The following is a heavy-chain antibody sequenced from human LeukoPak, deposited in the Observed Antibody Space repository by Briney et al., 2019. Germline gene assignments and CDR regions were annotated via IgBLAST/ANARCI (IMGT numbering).Heavy chain of an antibody. CDR1: GDSISSGGYY. V-gene: IGHV4-39*02. CDR3: ARDGYNTYFEY. J-gene: IGHJ4*02. CDR2: VYKTGTT. D-gene: IGHD5-24*01. Sequence: KPSETLSLTCTVSGDSISSGGYYWAWIRQPPGKTLEWFGSVYKTGTTYYSPSLRSRVTISVDTSKNQFSLKLSSVTAADTAVYYCARDGYNTYFEYWGQGTLVTVSS.